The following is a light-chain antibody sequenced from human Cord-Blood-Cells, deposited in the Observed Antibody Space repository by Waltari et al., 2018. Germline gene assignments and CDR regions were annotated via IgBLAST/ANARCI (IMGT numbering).Light chain of an antibody. CDR1: QSLLHSNGYNY. Sequence: DIVMTQSPLSLPVTPGEPASISFRPSQSLLHSNGYNYLDWYLQKPGQSPQLLIYLGSNRASGVPDRFSGSGSGTDFTLKISRVEAEDVGVYYCMQALQTPLTFGGGTKVEIK. V-gene: IGKV2-28*01. J-gene: IGKJ4*01. CDR2: LGS. CDR3: MQALQTPLT.